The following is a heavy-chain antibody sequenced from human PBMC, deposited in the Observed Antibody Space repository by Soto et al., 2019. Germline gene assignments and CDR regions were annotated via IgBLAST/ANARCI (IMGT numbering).Heavy chain of an antibody. V-gene: IGHV1-2*02. CDR1: GYTFTGYY. Sequence: VASVKVSCKASGYTFTGYYMHWVRQAPGQGLEWMGWINPNSGGTNYAQRFQGRVTMTRDTSISTAYMELSRLRSDDTAVYYCAREIAVVVTATRYNWFDPWGQGTMVTV. CDR2: INPNSGGT. D-gene: IGHD2-21*02. CDR3: AREIAVVVTATRYNWFDP. J-gene: IGHJ5*02.